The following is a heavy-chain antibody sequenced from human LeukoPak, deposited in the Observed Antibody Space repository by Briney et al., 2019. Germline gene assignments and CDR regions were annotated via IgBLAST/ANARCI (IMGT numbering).Heavy chain of an antibody. D-gene: IGHD3-3*01. CDR2: TYYRSKWYN. J-gene: IGHJ6*03. V-gene: IGHV6-1*01. CDR3: ARVTQLRFLGSYYYYMDV. CDR1: GDSVSSNSAA. Sequence: SQTLSLTCAISGDSVSSNSAAWNWIRQSPSRGLEWLGRTYYRSKWYNDYAVSVKSRITINPDTSKNQFSLQLNSVTPEDTAVYYCARVTQLRFLGSYYYYMDVWGKGTTVTVSS.